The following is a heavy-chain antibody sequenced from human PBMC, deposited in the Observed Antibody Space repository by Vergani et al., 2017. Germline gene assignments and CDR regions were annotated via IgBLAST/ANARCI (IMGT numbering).Heavy chain of an antibody. J-gene: IGHJ6*02. V-gene: IGHV1-69*04. CDR2: IIPILGIA. D-gene: IGHD3-9*01. CDR1: RGTFSSYA. Sequence: QVQLVQSGAEVKKPGSSVKVSCKASRGTFSSYAISWVRQAPGQGLEWMGRIIPILGIANYAQKFQGRVTITADKSTSTAYMELSSLRSEDTAVYYCARDRLTGYYYYYGMDVWGQGTTVIVSS. CDR3: ARDRLTGYYYYYGMDV.